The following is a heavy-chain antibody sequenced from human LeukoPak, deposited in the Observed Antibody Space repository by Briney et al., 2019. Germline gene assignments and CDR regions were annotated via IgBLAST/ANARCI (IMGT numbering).Heavy chain of an antibody. Sequence: GGSLRLSCAASGCTFSSYSMNWVRQAPGKGLEWVSSISSSSSYIYYADSVKGRFTISRDNAKNSLYLQMNSLRAEDTAVYYCARDAGGYGMDVWGQGTTVTVSS. CDR3: ARDAGGYGMDV. V-gene: IGHV3-21*01. CDR1: GCTFSSYS. D-gene: IGHD3-16*01. CDR2: ISSSSSYI. J-gene: IGHJ6*02.